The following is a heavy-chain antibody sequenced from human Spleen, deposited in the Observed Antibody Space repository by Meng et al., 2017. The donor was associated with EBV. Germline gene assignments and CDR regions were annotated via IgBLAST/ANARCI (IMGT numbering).Heavy chain of an antibody. Sequence: QITLKESGPTLVKPTXTLTLTCTFSGFLLSTSGVGVGWIRQPPGKALEWLALIYWDDDKRYSPSLKSRLTITKDTSKNQVVLTMTNMDPVDTATYYCARRPYNWNFDYWGQGTLVTVSS. CDR3: ARRPYNWNFDY. V-gene: IGHV2-5*02. J-gene: IGHJ4*02. CDR1: GFLLSTSGVG. D-gene: IGHD1-20*01. CDR2: IYWDDDK.